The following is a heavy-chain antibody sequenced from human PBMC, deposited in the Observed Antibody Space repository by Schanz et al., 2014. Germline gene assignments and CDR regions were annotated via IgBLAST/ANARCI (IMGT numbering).Heavy chain of an antibody. Sequence: QVQVVQSGAEVKKPGASVKVSCKASGYTLSAYSLHWVRQAPGQGLEWMGIVNPSVRGTHFAREFQGRVTMTTDTSTSTAYMKLRSLRSDDTAVYYCARVQDDILTGSEYYYGMDVWGQGTTVTVSS. CDR1: GYTLSAYS. D-gene: IGHD3-9*01. V-gene: IGHV1-46*01. J-gene: IGHJ6*02. CDR2: VNPSVRGT. CDR3: ARVQDDILTGSEYYYGMDV.